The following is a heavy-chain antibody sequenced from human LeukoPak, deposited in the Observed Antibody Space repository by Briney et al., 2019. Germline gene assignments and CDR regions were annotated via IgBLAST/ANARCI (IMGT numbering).Heavy chain of an antibody. V-gene: IGHV3-23*01. CDR1: GFTFSSYG. D-gene: IGHD2-15*01. CDR3: AKNGDRGAYCSGGTCYPYYYYYMDV. J-gene: IGHJ6*03. CDR2: ISGSGGTT. Sequence: GGTLRLSCAASGFTFSSYGMSWVRQAPGKGLEWVSAISGSGGTTYYADSVRGRFTISRDNSRNTLYLQMNSLRAEDTAIYYCAKNGDRGAYCSGGTCYPYYYYYMDVWGKGTTVTISS.